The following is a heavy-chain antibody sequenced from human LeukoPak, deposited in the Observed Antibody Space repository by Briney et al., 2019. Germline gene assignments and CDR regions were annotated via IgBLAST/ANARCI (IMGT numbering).Heavy chain of an antibody. J-gene: IGHJ4*02. CDR2: ISSSGSTI. D-gene: IGHD5-24*01. CDR1: GFTFSDYY. V-gene: IGHV3-11*01. Sequence: GGSLRLSCAASGFTFSDYYMSWIRQAPGKGLEWVSYISSSGSTIYYADSVKGRFTISRDNAKSSLYLQMNSLRAEDTAVYYCARDSHRWLQRGVTFDYWGQGTLVTVSS. CDR3: ARDSHRWLQRGVTFDY.